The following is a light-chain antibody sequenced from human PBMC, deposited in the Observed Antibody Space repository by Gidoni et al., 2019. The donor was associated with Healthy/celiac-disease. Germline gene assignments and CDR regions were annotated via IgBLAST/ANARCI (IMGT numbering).Light chain of an antibody. J-gene: IGKJ1*01. V-gene: IGKV4-1*01. CDR1: QSVLYSSNNKNY. CDR3: QQYYSTLFS. Sequence: DIVMTQSPDSLAVSLGERATINCKSSQSVLYSSNNKNYLAWYQQKPGQPPKLLIYWASTREPGVPDRFSGSGSGTDFTLTISSLQAEDVAVYYCQQYYSTLFSFGQGTKVEIK. CDR2: WAS.